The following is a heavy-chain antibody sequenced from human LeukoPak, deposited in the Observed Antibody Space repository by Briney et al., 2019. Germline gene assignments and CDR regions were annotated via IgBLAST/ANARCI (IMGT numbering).Heavy chain of an antibody. Sequence: PSETLSLTCAVYGGSFSGYYWSWIRQPPGKGLEWIGEINQSGSTNYNPSLKSRVTISVDTSKNQFSLKLSSVTAADTAVYYCARGRTSYFDYWGQGTLVTVSS. CDR3: ARGRTSYFDY. CDR1: GGSFSGYY. J-gene: IGHJ4*02. CDR2: INQSGST. V-gene: IGHV4-34*01.